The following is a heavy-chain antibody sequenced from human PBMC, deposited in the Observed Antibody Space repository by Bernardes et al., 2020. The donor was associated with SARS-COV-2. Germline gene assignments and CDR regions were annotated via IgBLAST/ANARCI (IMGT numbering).Heavy chain of an antibody. CDR1: GFTFSSYA. D-gene: IGHD3-22*01. J-gene: IGHJ3*02. CDR3: AKDLSPYYYDSSGVRVDAFDI. Sequence: GGSLRLSCAASGFTFSSYAMSWVRQAPGKGLEWVSVISGSGGSTYYADSVKGRFTISRDNSKNTLYLQMNSLRAEDTAVYYCAKDLSPYYYDSSGVRVDAFDIWGQGTMVTVSS. V-gene: IGHV3-23*01. CDR2: ISGSGGST.